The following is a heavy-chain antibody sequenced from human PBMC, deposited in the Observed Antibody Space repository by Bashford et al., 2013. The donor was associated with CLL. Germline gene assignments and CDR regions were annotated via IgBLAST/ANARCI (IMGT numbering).Heavy chain of an antibody. Sequence: GPTLVKPTQTLTLTCTFSGFSLTISGTGVGWIRQPPGQALEWLALIYWNDDKDYSPSLKNRLSITKDISRKRVVLTMTNLDPLDTATYYCAHAARRYHFRSGYYIFDYWGQGTLVTVSS. J-gene: IGHJ4*02. CDR3: AHAARRYHFRSGYYIFDY. CDR2: IYWNDDK. D-gene: IGHD3-3*01. V-gene: IGHV2-5*01. CDR1: GFSLTISGTG.